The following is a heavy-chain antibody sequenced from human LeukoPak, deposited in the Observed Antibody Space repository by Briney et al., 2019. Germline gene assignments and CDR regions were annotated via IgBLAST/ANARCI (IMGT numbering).Heavy chain of an antibody. CDR3: ARSSTGLRYFDWPSDY. Sequence: GASVKVSCKASGYTFTGYYMHWVRQATGQGLECMGWISAYNGNTNYAQKLQGRVTMTTDTSTSTAYMELRSLRSDDTAVYYCARSSTGLRYFDWPSDYWGQGTLVTVSS. CDR2: ISAYNGNT. D-gene: IGHD3-9*01. CDR1: GYTFTGYY. J-gene: IGHJ4*02. V-gene: IGHV1-18*04.